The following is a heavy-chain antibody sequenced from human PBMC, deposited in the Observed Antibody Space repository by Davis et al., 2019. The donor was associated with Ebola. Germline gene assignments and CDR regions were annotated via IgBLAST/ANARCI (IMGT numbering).Heavy chain of an antibody. CDR1: GFIFRNYV. CDR2: IKSKTDGGTT. J-gene: IGHJ4*02. D-gene: IGHD3-22*01. Sequence: GESLKISCETSGFIFRNYVMSWVRQAPGKGLEWVGRIKSKTDGGTTDYAAPVKGRFTISRDDSKNTLYLQMNSLRAEDTAVYYCARTMRDTEIVVVITDYFDYWGQGTLVTVSS. CDR3: ARTMRDTEIVVVITDYFDY. V-gene: IGHV3-15*01.